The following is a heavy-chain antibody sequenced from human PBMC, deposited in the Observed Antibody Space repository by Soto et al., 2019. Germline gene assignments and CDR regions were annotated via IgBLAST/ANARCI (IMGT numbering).Heavy chain of an antibody. CDR2: ISSSGSTI. CDR1: GFPFSDYY. V-gene: IGHV3-11*01. Sequence: PGGSLRLSCAASGFPFSDYYMSWIRQAPGKGLEWVSYISSSGSTIYYADSVKGRFTISRDNAKNSLYLQMNSLRAEDTAVYYCARVIEWSRVFDYWGQGTLVTVSS. CDR3: ARVIEWSRVFDY. D-gene: IGHD2-8*01. J-gene: IGHJ4*02.